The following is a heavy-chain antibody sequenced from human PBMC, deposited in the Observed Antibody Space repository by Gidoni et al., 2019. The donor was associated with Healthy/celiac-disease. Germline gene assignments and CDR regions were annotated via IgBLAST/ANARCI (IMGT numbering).Heavy chain of an antibody. CDR2: IYYSGST. V-gene: IGHV4-31*01. D-gene: IGHD2-15*01. Sequence: QVQLQESGPGLVKPSQTLSLTCTVSGASISSGGYYWSWIRQHPGKGLEWIGYIYYSGSTYYNPSLKSLVTISVDTSKNQFSLKLSSVTAADTAVYYCARGEGYCSGGSCYPLGWFDPWGQGTLVTVSS. J-gene: IGHJ5*02. CDR1: GASISSGGYY. CDR3: ARGEGYCSGGSCYPLGWFDP.